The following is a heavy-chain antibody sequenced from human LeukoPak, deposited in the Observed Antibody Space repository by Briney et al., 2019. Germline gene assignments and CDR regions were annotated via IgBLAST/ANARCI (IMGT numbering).Heavy chain of an antibody. CDR1: GYTFTGYY. CDR2: INPNSGGT. V-gene: IGHV1-2*02. D-gene: IGHD2-8*01. J-gene: IGHJ5*02. CDR3: ARDGILGYCTNGVCHNWFDP. Sequence: GASVKVSCKASGYTFTGYYMHWVRQAPGQGLEWMGWINPNSGGTNYAQKFQGRVTMTRDTSISTACMELSRLRSDDTAVYYCARDGILGYCTNGVCHNWFDPWGRGTLVTVSS.